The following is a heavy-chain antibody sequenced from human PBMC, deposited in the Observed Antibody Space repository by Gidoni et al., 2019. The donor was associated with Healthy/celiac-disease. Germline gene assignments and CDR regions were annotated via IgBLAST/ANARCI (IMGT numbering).Heavy chain of an antibody. CDR2: ISSSGSTI. CDR3: AGWGRVAATGGY. J-gene: IGHJ4*02. V-gene: IGHV3-11*01. CDR1: GFTFSDYY. Sequence: QVQLVESGGGLVTPGGSLIRSCAASGFTFSDYYMLWIRQAPGKGLGWVSYISSSGSTIYYADSVKGRFTISRDNAKNSLYLQMNSLRAEDTAVYYCAGWGRVAATGGYWGQGTLVTVSS. D-gene: IGHD6-19*01.